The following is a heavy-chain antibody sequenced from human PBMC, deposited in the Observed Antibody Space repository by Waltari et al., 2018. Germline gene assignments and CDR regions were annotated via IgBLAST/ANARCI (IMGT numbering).Heavy chain of an antibody. D-gene: IGHD1-26*01. Sequence: EVQLVQSGAEVKKPGATVKISCKVSGYTFTDYYMHWVQQAPGKGLEWMRLVDPEDGETRYEETFQSRVTIAADTSTDTAYMELSSLSSEDTAVYYCATDREAPGYWGQGTLVTVSS. CDR1: GYTFTDYY. CDR2: VDPEDGET. CDR3: ATDREAPGY. V-gene: IGHV1-69-2*01. J-gene: IGHJ4*02.